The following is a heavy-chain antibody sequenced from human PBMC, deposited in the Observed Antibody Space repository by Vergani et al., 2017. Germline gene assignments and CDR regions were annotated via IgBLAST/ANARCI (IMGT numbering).Heavy chain of an antibody. Sequence: EVQLVESGGGLVKPGGSLRLSCAASGFTFRSYSMNWVRQAPGKGLEWVSSISSSSSYIYYADSVKGRFTISRDNAKNSLYLQMNSLRAEDTAVYYCARAADGYNPYYFDYWGQGTLVTVSS. V-gene: IGHV3-21*01. CDR2: ISSSSSYI. CDR1: GFTFRSYS. J-gene: IGHJ4*02. D-gene: IGHD5-24*01. CDR3: ARAADGYNPYYFDY.